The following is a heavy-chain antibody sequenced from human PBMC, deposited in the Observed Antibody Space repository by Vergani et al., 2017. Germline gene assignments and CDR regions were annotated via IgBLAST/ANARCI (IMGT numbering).Heavy chain of an antibody. CDR1: GGSISPYY. CDR2: IYTSEST. Sequence: QVQLQESGPGLVKPSETLSLTCIVSGGSISPYYWSWIRQPARKGLVWIGRIYTSESTNYNPSLKSGVTMSVDTSKNQFSLKLSSVTAADTAVYYCAREYSSSVGFLAYWGQGTLVTVSS. V-gene: IGHV4-4*07. J-gene: IGHJ4*02. D-gene: IGHD6-6*01. CDR3: AREYSSSVGFLAY.